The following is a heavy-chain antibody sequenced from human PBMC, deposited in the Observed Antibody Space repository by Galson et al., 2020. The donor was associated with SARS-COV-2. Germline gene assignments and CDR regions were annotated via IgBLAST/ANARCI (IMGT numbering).Heavy chain of an antibody. CDR3: ASGTPGS. V-gene: IGHV4-34*01. CDR2: INHSGST. D-gene: IGHD6-25*01. CDR1: GGSFSGHQ. J-gene: IGHJ5*02. Sequence: SETLSLTCAVYGGSFSGHQWSWIRQPPGKGLEWIGQINHSGSTKYNPSLKSRVTISVDTSKNQFSLKLNAVTAADTGVYYCASGTPGSWGQGTLVTVSS.